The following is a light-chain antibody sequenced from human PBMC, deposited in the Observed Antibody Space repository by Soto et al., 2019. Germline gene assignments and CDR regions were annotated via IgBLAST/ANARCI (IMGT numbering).Light chain of an antibody. V-gene: IGLV2-23*01. Sequence: QSALTQPASVSGSPGQSITISCTGTINDIGSYTLVSWYQQHPGKAPQLIISEDSKRPSGISNRCSGSKSAFTASLTISALQAEDEADYYCCSYAGSSTYVFGSGTKVTVL. CDR3: CSYAGSSTYV. CDR2: EDS. CDR1: INDIGSYTL. J-gene: IGLJ1*01.